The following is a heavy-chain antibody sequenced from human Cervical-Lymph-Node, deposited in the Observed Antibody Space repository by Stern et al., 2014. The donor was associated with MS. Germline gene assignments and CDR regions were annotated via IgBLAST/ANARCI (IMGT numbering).Heavy chain of an antibody. Sequence: QVQLQESGPGLVKPSQTLSLTCTVSGGSISSGGHYWSWIRQHPGKGLEWIGYIYYSGGTFYNPSLKSRVSISLDTSKNQFSLKLSSVASADTAVYYWASRWSGTYYGQNWFDPWGQGTLVTVSS. CDR3: ASRWSGTYYGQNWFDP. CDR1: GGSISSGGHY. D-gene: IGHD1-26*01. V-gene: IGHV4-31*03. CDR2: IYYSGGT. J-gene: IGHJ5*02.